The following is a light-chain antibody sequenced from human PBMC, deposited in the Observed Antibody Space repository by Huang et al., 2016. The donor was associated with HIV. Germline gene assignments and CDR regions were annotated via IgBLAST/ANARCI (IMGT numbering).Light chain of an antibody. J-gene: IGKJ2*01. CDR1: QSVGIRY. Sequence: ETVLTQSPGTLSLSPGEGATLSCRASQSVGIRYFAWYQQRPGQAPRLLIYGPASRAPGIPDRFSGSGSGTESTLTISRLEPEDFAVYYCHHYGNSPGTFGQGTKLEIK. CDR2: GPA. V-gene: IGKV3-20*01. CDR3: HHYGNSPGT.